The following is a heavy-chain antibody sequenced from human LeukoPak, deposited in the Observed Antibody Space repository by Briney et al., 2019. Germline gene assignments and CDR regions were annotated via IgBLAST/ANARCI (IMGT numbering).Heavy chain of an antibody. Sequence: PGGSLRLSCAASGFPFSSYSMNWVRQAPGKGLEWVSSISSSSSYIYYADSVKGRFTISRDNAKNSLYLQMNSLRAEDTAVYYCARAGYSSGWNPDYWGQGTLVTVSS. CDR2: ISSSSSYI. D-gene: IGHD6-19*01. CDR1: GFPFSSYS. V-gene: IGHV3-21*01. J-gene: IGHJ4*02. CDR3: ARAGYSSGWNPDY.